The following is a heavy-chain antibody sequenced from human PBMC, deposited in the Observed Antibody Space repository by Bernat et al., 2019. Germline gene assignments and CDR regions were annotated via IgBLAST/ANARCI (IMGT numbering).Heavy chain of an antibody. CDR1: GFSFSINA. V-gene: IGHV3-23*01. CDR3: AKPRSGGWYLFDY. Sequence: EVQLLESGGGLVQPGGSLRISCAASGFSFSINAMSWVRQAPGRGLEWVSSISESGSSTFYADSVKGRFTISRDNSKNTLYLQMNSLRAEDTAIYFCAKPRSGGWYLFDYWGQGALVTVSS. D-gene: IGHD6-13*01. J-gene: IGHJ4*02. CDR2: ISESGSST.